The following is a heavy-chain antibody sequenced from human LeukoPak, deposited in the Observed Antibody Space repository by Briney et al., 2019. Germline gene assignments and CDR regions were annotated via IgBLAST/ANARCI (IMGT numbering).Heavy chain of an antibody. CDR2: INHSGST. J-gene: IGHJ3*02. V-gene: IGHV4-34*01. Sequence: SVTLSLTCGVSGGSLTGYYWSWIRQPPGKGLEWIGEINHSGSTKYNLSLESRVSISLDTSKNHFSLRLSSVTAADTAVYYCARRVAFDIWGQGTMVTVSS. CDR3: ARRVAFDI. CDR1: GGSLTGYY.